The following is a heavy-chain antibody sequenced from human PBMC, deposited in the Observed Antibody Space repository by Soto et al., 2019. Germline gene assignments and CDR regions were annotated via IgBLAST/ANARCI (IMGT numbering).Heavy chain of an antibody. CDR3: ARDLLDCSGGSCYSYYGMDV. J-gene: IGHJ6*02. V-gene: IGHV3-33*01. CDR2: IWYDGSNK. CDR1: GFTFSSYG. Sequence: GGSLRLSCAASGFTFSSYGMHWVRQAPGKGLEWVAVIWYDGSNKYYADSVKGRFTISRDNSKNTLYLQMNSLRAEDTAGYYCARDLLDCSGGSCYSYYGMDVWGQGTTVTVSS. D-gene: IGHD2-15*01.